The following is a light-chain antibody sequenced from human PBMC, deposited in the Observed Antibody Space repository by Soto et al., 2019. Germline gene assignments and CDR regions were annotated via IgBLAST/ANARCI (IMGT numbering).Light chain of an antibody. CDR2: EVS. Sequence: QSALTQPASVSGSPGQSITISCTGTSSDVGGYNYVSWYQQHPGKAPKLVICEVSNRPSGVSNRFSGSKSGNTASLTISGLQAEDEADYYCSSYSSSSTLLFGGGTKLTVL. J-gene: IGLJ3*02. V-gene: IGLV2-14*01. CDR1: SSDVGGYNY. CDR3: SSYSSSSTLL.